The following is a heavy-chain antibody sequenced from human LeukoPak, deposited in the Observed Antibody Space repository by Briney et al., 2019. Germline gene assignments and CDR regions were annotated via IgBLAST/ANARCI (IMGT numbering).Heavy chain of an antibody. CDR1: GGSISSYY. Sequence: SETLSLTCTVSGGSISSYYWSWIRQPAGKGVEWIGRIYTSGSTNYNPSLKGRVTMSVDTSKNQFSLKLSSVTAADTAVYYCAKFEGKIQVRGPLDYWGQGTLVTVSS. V-gene: IGHV4-4*07. D-gene: IGHD3-10*01. J-gene: IGHJ4*02. CDR3: AKFEGKIQVRGPLDY. CDR2: IYTSGST.